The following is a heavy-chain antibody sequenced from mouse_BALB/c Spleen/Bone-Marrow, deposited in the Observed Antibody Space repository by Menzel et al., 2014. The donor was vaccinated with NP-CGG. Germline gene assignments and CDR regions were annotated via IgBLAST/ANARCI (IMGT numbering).Heavy chain of an antibody. CDR3: ARWLLLDY. J-gene: IGHJ2*01. V-gene: IGHV1S22*01. Sequence: KQSGSELVRPGASVKLSCKASGYTFTSHWMHWVKQRPGQGLEWIGNIYPGTGSTNYDEKFKSKATLTVDTSSXTAYMQLGSLTSEDSAVYYCARWLLLDYWGQGTTLTVSS. CDR2: IYPGTGST. D-gene: IGHD2-3*01. CDR1: GYTFTSHW.